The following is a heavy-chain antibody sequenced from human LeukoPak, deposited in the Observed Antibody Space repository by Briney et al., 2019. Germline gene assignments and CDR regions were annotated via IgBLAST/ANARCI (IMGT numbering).Heavy chain of an antibody. CDR2: ISWNSGSI. CDR1: GFTFDDYA. V-gene: IGHV3-9*01. J-gene: IGHJ4*02. Sequence: PGRSLRLSCAASGFTFDDYAMHWVRQAPGKGLEWVSGISWNSGSIGCADSVKGRFTISRDNAKNSLYLQMNSLRAEDTALYYCAKGKYYYDSSAGGPTYYFDYWGQGTLVTVSS. D-gene: IGHD3-22*01. CDR3: AKGKYYYDSSAGGPTYYFDY.